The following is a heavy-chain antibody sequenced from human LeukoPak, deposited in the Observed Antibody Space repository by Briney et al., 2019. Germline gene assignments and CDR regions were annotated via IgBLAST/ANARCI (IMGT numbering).Heavy chain of an antibody. D-gene: IGHD1-26*01. V-gene: IGHV4-30-2*01. CDR3: AREAYSGSHNWFDP. Sequence: RTSETLSLTCTVSGGSISSGGYSWSWIRQTQGKGLEWIVSVYHSGSTDYNSSLKSRITMSVDKSKNQFSLKLSSVTAADTAVYYCAREAYSGSHNWFDPWGQGTRVIVSS. J-gene: IGHJ5*02. CDR2: VYHSGST. CDR1: GGSISSGGYS.